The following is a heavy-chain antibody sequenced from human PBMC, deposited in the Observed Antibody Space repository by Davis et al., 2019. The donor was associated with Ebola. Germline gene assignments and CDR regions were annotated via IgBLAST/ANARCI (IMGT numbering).Heavy chain of an antibody. J-gene: IGHJ4*02. CDR3: TKGQGYFLDY. Sequence: HTSGTLTLSCAASGCTFSTHFMHWVRQAPGKGLVWISRINGGGSMTTYADSVKCRFTISRDNAKNTLYLQMDTLRVEDTALYYCTKGQGYFLDYWGQGTLVTDSS. D-gene: IGHD6-13*01. CDR2: INGGGSMT. CDR1: GCTFSTHF. V-gene: IGHV3-74*03.